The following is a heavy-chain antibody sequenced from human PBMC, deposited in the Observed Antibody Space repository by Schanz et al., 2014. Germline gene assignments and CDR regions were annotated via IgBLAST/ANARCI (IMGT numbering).Heavy chain of an antibody. D-gene: IGHD1-26*01. CDR1: GVSIGGYY. J-gene: IGHJ6*02. Sequence: QVQLQESGPGLVKPSETLSLTCTVSGVSIGGYYWSWIRQPPGKGLEWIGYIFFSGSTTYNPSFNSRVTIPLNMPKTNSPLTRAPVTAADTAVYYCARLGVGDKAYYYYGTDVWGQGTTVLVSS. V-gene: IGHV4-59*08. CDR2: IFFSGST. CDR3: ARLGVGDKAYYYYGTDV.